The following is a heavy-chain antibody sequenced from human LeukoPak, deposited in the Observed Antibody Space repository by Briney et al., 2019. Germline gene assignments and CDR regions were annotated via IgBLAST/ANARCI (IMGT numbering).Heavy chain of an antibody. V-gene: IGHV1-69*04. CDR1: GGSFSEDV. CDR2: IIPVLGVS. J-gene: IGHJ3*02. D-gene: IGHD3-16*02. Sequence: SVKVSCKASGGSFSEDVITWVRQAPGQRPEWMGRIIPVLGVSNFAQKFRGRITITADKSTSTGHMELSRLEFGDTAIYYCTREGVYAPDPSSYHRAPFDIWGQGTVVIVSS. CDR3: TREGVYAPDPSSYHRAPFDI.